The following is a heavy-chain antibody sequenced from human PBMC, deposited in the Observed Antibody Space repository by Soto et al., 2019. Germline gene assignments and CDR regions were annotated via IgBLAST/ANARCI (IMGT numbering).Heavy chain of an antibody. Sequence: QVQLVQSGAEVKKPGSSVKVSCKASGGTFSSYAISWVRQAPGQGLEWMGGIIPIFGTANYAQKFQGRDTITADESTSTAYMELSSLRSEDTAVYYCARDFEGGYYDSSYQYYFDYWGQGTLVTVSS. CDR3: ARDFEGGYYDSSYQYYFDY. J-gene: IGHJ4*02. CDR2: IIPIFGTA. V-gene: IGHV1-69*01. CDR1: GGTFSSYA. D-gene: IGHD3-22*01.